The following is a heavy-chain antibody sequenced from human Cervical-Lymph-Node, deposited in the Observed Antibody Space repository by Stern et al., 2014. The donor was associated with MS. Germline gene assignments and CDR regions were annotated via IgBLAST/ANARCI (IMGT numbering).Heavy chain of an antibody. D-gene: IGHD6-19*01. CDR1: GGNFNSYA. Sequence: VQLLESGAEVKKPGSSVKVSCKASGGNFNSYAFSWVRQAPGHGLEWMGGIIPIYGKTSYAQKIQGRVNLIADEYTDTDYMQLSSLRPESAAVYYCASSYSGWDNPYHFYVIDLWGQGTAVTVSS. V-gene: IGHV1-69*01. J-gene: IGHJ6*02. CDR3: ASSYSGWDNPYHFYVIDL. CDR2: IIPIYGKT.